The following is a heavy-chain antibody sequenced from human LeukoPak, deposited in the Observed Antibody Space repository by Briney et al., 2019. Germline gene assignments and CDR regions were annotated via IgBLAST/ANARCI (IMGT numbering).Heavy chain of an antibody. J-gene: IGHJ6*03. Sequence: GGSLRLSCAASGFTFDDYTMHWVRQAPGKGLEWVSLISWDGGSTYYADSVKGRFTISRDNSKNSLYLQMNSLRTEDTALYCCAKGPEQLAALDYYYYMDVWGKGTTVTVSS. CDR2: ISWDGGST. CDR3: AKGPEQLAALDYYYYMDV. V-gene: IGHV3-43*01. D-gene: IGHD6-13*01. CDR1: GFTFDDYT.